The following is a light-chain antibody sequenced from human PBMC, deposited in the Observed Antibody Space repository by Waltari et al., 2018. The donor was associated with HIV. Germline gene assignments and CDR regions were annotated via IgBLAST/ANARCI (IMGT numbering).Light chain of an antibody. J-gene: IGLJ3*02. CDR1: SNDVGHYNL. CDR2: DGT. Sequence: SALTHPASVSGSPGQSITISCPGTSNDVGHYNLVSWYQQYPSKAPQLMIDDGTNRPSGVSNRFSGPKSGNTASLTISGLQADDEADYFCCSYGGSQNLLFGGGTKLTVL. CDR3: CSYGGSQNLL. V-gene: IGLV2-23*01.